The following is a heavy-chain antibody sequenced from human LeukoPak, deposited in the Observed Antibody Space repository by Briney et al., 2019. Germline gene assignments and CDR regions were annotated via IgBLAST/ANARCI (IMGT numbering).Heavy chain of an antibody. V-gene: IGHV4-39*07. CDR1: GGSISSSSYY. Sequence: SETLSLTCTVSGGSISSSSYYWGWIRQPPGKGLEWIGSIYYSGSTYYNPSLKSRVTISVDTSKNQFSLKLSSVTAADTAVYYCARGWEFDLWGRGTLVTVSS. D-gene: IGHD1-26*01. J-gene: IGHJ2*01. CDR2: IYYSGST. CDR3: ARGWEFDL.